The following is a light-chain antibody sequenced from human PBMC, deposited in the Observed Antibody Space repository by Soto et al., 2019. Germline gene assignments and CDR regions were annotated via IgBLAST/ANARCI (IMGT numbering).Light chain of an antibody. V-gene: IGLV1-51*02. CDR2: ENN. J-gene: IGLJ1*01. Sequence: QSVLTQPPSVSAAPGQKVTISCSGSSSNIGNNYVSWYQQLPGTAPKLLIYENNKRPSGIPDRFSGSKSGTSATLGITGLQTGDDADYYCGTWDSSRKDHVFGTGTKVTVL. CDR3: GTWDSSRKDHV. CDR1: SSNIGNNY.